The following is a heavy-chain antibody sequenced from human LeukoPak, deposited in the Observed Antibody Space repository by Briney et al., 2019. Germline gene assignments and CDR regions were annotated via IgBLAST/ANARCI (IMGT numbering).Heavy chain of an antibody. V-gene: IGHV3-23*01. Sequence: PGGSLRLSCAASGFTFSSYAMSWVRQAPEKGLEWVSAISGSGGSTYYADSVKGRCTISRDNSKNTLYLQMNSLRAEDTAVYYCAKDGSWSGYTRTYYFDYWGQGTLVTVSS. J-gene: IGHJ4*02. D-gene: IGHD3-3*01. CDR3: AKDGSWSGYTRTYYFDY. CDR2: ISGSGGST. CDR1: GFTFSSYA.